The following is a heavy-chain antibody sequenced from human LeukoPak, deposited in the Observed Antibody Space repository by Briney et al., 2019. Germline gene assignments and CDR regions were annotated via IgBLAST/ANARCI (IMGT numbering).Heavy chain of an antibody. Sequence: GGSLRLSCAASGFTFSSYAMSWVRQAPGKGLEWVSAISGSGGSTYYADSVKGRLTISRDNSKNTLYLQMNSLRAEDTAVYYCAKSRSSSPEYFDYWGQGTLVTVSS. J-gene: IGHJ4*02. CDR1: GFTFSSYA. V-gene: IGHV3-23*01. CDR3: AKSRSSSPEYFDY. D-gene: IGHD6-6*01. CDR2: ISGSGGST.